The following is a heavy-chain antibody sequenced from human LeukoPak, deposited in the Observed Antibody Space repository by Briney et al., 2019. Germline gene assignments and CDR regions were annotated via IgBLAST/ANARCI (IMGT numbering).Heavy chain of an antibody. Sequence: TSETLSLTCTVSGGSISSYYWSWIRQPPGKGLEWIGSIYHSGSTYYNPSLKSRVTISVDTSKNQFSLKLSSVTAADTAVYYCARDSALLWFGEGYYGMDVWGQGTTVTVSS. CDR1: GGSISSYY. D-gene: IGHD3-10*01. CDR2: IYHSGST. J-gene: IGHJ6*02. V-gene: IGHV4-38-2*02. CDR3: ARDSALLWFGEGYYGMDV.